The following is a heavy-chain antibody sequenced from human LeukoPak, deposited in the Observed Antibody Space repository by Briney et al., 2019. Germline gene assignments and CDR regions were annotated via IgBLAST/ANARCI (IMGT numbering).Heavy chain of an antibody. CDR3: ARGAGDDYGDYYYFDY. J-gene: IGHJ4*02. V-gene: IGHV1-69*05. D-gene: IGHD4/OR15-4a*01. CDR1: GYTFTSYD. CDR2: IIPIFGTA. Sequence: GASVKVSCKASGYTFTSYDINWVRQAPGQGLEWMGTIIPIFGTANYAQKFQGRVTITTDESTSTAYMELSSLRSEDTAVYYCARGAGDDYGDYYYFDYWGQGTLVTVSS.